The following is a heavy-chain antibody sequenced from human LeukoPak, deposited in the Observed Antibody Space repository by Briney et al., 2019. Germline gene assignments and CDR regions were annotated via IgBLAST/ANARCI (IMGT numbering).Heavy chain of an antibody. Sequence: SETLSLPHTFCGGSIRNYQLAWMRQPAGKGLEWIGQIHRGGSTNYHPPLKSRVRMSIDTTEDQVPLTITSVTAADTAFYYWARSVVSIVWSFDHWGKGTLVTVSS. CDR3: ARSVVSIVWSFDH. V-gene: IGHV4-4*07. D-gene: IGHD3-3*02. CDR1: GGSIRNYQ. CDR2: IHRGGST. J-gene: IGHJ5*02.